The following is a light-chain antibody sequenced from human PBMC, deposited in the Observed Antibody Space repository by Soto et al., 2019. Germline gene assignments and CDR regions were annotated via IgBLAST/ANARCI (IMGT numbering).Light chain of an antibody. CDR2: DAF. J-gene: IGKJ3*01. CDR3: QQRGNWPQT. CDR1: QSVRSY. Sequence: EIVLTQSPATLSLSPGERATLSCRASQSVRSYLAWYQQKPGQTPRLLIYDAFNRATGIPARFSGSGSGTDFTLTISSLEPEDFAVYYCQQRGNWPQTFGPGTTVDI. V-gene: IGKV3-11*01.